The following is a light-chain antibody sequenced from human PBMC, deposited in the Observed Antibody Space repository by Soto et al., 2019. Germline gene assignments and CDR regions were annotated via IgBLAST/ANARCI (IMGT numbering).Light chain of an antibody. CDR1: QSVSTY. CDR2: DAS. CDR3: QQYGSSL. J-gene: IGKJ3*01. Sequence: EIVLTQSPATLSLSPGERATLSCRASQSVSTYLAWYQQRPGQAPRLLIYDASNRATGIPARFSGSGSGTDFTLTISRLEPEDFAVYYCQQYGSSLFGPGTKVDIK. V-gene: IGKV3-20*01.